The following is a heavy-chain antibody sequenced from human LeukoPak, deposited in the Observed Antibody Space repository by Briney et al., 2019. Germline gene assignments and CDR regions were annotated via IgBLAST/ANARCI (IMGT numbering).Heavy chain of an antibody. V-gene: IGHV1-69*13. CDR3: ARDSGQVASSPFHSAFDY. CDR2: IIPIFGTA. Sequence: ASVKVSCKASGGTFSSYAISWVRQAPGQGLEWMGGIIPIFGTANYAQKFQGRVTITADESTSTAYMELSSLRSEDTAVYYCARDSGQVASSPFHSAFDYWGQGTLVPSPQ. CDR1: GGTFSSYA. D-gene: IGHD1-26*01. J-gene: IGHJ4*02.